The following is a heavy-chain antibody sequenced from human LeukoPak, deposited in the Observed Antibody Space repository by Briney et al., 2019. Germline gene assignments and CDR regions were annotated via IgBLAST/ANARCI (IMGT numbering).Heavy chain of an antibody. Sequence: ASVKVSCKASGYTFTSYYMHWVRQAPGQWLEWMGIINPSGGSTSYAQKFQGRVTMTRDTSTSTVYMELSSLRSEDTAVYYCVRVVNTRWSFFDYWGQGTLVTVSS. CDR2: INPSGGST. CDR1: GYTFTSYY. CDR3: VRVVNTRWSFFDY. V-gene: IGHV1-46*01. D-gene: IGHD2-15*01. J-gene: IGHJ4*02.